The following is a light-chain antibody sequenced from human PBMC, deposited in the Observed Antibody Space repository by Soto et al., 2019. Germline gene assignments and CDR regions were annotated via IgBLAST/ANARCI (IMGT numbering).Light chain of an antibody. CDR1: QGISSY. CDR3: QQLNSYPLT. J-gene: IGKJ3*01. CDR2: AAS. V-gene: IGKV1-9*01. Sequence: DIQLTQSPSFLSASVGDRVTITCRASQGISSYLAWYQQKPGKAPKLLIYAASTLRSGVPSRCSGSGSGTEFTLTISSLQPEDFATYYCQQLNSYPLTFGPGTKVDIK.